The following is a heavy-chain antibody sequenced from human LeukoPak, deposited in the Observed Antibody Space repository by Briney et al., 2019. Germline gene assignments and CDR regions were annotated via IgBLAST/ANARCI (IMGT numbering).Heavy chain of an antibody. CDR2: IKHSGSP. CDR1: GGSFSGHY. CDR3: ARYPGAAAGTTPYYFDY. J-gene: IGHJ4*02. D-gene: IGHD6-13*01. V-gene: IGHV4-34*01. Sequence: PSETLSLTCAVYGGSFSGHYGSWIRQPPGKGQECNGEIKHSGSPNYNPSLKGRVTISVDTSKNHFSLKLSSVTAADTAVYYCARYPGAAAGTTPYYFDYWGQGTLVTVPS.